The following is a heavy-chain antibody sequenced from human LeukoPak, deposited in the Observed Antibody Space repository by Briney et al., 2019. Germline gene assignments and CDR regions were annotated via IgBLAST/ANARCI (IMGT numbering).Heavy chain of an antibody. Sequence: SETLSLTCNVSGGSVTDKDYYWAWVRQPPGQGLEWVGSVFHNGDSYPNPSLRSRVAMSVDKSKNQFSLSLTSVTAADTAHYYCTRRGTGSSWGWFDPWGQGALVSVSP. CDR2: VFHNGDS. J-gene: IGHJ5*02. CDR3: TRRGTGSSWGWFDP. V-gene: IGHV4-39*01. CDR1: GGSVTDKDYY. D-gene: IGHD1-26*01.